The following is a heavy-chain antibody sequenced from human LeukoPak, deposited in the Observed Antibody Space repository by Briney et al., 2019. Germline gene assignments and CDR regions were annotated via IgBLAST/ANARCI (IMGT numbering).Heavy chain of an antibody. D-gene: IGHD3-3*01. J-gene: IGHJ3*01. V-gene: IGHV3-30*02. CDR2: IGRDKNTK. CDR1: GFTFTMSG. CDR3: VKDGEWTFDV. Sequence: GGSLRLSCAASGFTFTMSGMHWVRQAPGEGLEWVAFIGRDKNTKYYADSVKGRFTISGDSSYNTAFLQVNSLRTGDTALYYCVKDGEWTFDVWGQGTMVTVSS.